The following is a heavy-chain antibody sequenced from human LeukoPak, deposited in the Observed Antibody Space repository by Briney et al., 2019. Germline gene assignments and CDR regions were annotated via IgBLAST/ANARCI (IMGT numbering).Heavy chain of an antibody. CDR1: GFTFSSYA. CDR3: AKNVMVKRYFDS. D-gene: IGHD5-18*01. CDR2: ISDSGGDI. J-gene: IGHJ4*02. Sequence: PGGSLRLSCAASGFTFSSYAMTWVRQTPGKGLEWVSSISDSGGDIYYADSAKGRFTISRDNSKNTLSLQMNSLRVEDTAIYYCAKNVMVKRYFDSWGQGTLVTVSS. V-gene: IGHV3-23*01.